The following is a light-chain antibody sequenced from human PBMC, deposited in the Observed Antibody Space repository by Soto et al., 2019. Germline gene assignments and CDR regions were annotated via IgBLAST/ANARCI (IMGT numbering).Light chain of an antibody. Sequence: QSVLTQPPSASATPGQRVAISCSGSSSNIGSYPVNWYQQLPGTAPKLLIHTATQRPSGVPDRFSGSKSGTSATLGISGLQSEDEADYYCAAWDESLSGWVFGGGTKLTVL. CDR2: TAT. V-gene: IGLV1-44*01. J-gene: IGLJ3*02. CDR1: SSNIGSYP. CDR3: AAWDESLSGWV.